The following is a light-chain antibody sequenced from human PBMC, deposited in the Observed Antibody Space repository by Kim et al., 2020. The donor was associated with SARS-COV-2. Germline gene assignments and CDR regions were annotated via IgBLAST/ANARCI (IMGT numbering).Light chain of an antibody. CDR1: QSISSW. Sequence: ASVGNAVTTTRIASQSISSWLAWDQQKPEKAPKHLTYNASNLETGVPSSFSGSGSGTEFSLTISALHPDDVGTYYSQQYKSYTWSVGQGTKVDIK. CDR3: QQYKSYTWS. CDR2: NAS. V-gene: IGKV1-5*03. J-gene: IGKJ1*01.